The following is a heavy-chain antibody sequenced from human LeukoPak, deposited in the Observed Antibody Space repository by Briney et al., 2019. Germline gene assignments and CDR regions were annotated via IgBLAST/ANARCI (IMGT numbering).Heavy chain of an antibody. J-gene: IGHJ6*03. CDR1: GFTFSSYN. V-gene: IGHV3-21*01. CDR3: ARVYSSSWYFGYLYIDV. CDR2: ISWRSSDI. D-gene: IGHD6-13*01. Sequence: GGSLRLSRAASGFTFSSYNMKWVRQAPGKGLEWVLSISWRSSDIEYADSVKGRFTISRDNAKKSLYLQMNNLRAEDTAVYYCARVYSSSWYFGYLYIDVWGNGTTVTVSS.